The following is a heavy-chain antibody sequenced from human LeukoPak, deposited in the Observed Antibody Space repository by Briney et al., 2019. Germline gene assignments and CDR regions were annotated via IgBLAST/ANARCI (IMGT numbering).Heavy chain of an antibody. V-gene: IGHV1-2*02. D-gene: IGHD3-16*02. CDR1: GYTFTGYH. CDR2: INPNSGGT. J-gene: IGHJ4*02. CDR3: ARASSMITFGGVIAGYYFDY. Sequence: ASVKVSCKASGYTFTGYHMHWVRQAPGHGLEWMGWINPNSGGTNYARKFQGRVTMTRDTSISTAYMELSRLRSDDTAVYYCARASSMITFGGVIAGYYFDYWGQGTLVTVSS.